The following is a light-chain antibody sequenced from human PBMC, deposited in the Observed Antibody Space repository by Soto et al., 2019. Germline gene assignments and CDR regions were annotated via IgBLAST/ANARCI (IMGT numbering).Light chain of an antibody. CDR3: QQYDSYPYT. V-gene: IGKV1-5*03. CDR2: KAS. CDR1: QSISTW. Sequence: EIQMTQSPSTLAASVGDRVTITCRASQSISTWLAWYQQKPGKAPKVLIYKASSLESGVPPRFSGGGSGTEFTLTISSLQPGDVATYYCQQYDSYPYTFGQGTKLEIK. J-gene: IGKJ2*01.